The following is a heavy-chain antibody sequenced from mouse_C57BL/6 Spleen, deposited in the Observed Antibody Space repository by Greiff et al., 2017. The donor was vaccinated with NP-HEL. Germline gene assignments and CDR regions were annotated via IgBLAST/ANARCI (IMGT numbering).Heavy chain of an antibody. V-gene: IGHV3-1*01. D-gene: IGHD2-2*01. J-gene: IGHJ3*01. CDR1: GYSITSGYD. CDR2: ISYSGST. CDR3: ATSMVTPAWFAY. Sequence: EVKLLESGPGMVKPSQSLSLTCTVTGYSITSGYDWHWIRHFPGNKLEWMGYISYSGSTNYNPSLKSRISITHDTSKNHFFLKLNSVTTEDTATYYCATSMVTPAWFAYWGQGTLVTVSA.